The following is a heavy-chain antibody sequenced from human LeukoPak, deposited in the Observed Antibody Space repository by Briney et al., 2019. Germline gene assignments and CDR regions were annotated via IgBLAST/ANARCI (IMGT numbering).Heavy chain of an antibody. CDR3: ATPGKSSWYQIRR. V-gene: IGHV4-59*01. J-gene: IGHJ4*02. CDR2: IYYSGST. Sequence: SETLSLTCTVSGGSISSYYWSWIRQPPGKGLEWIGYIYYSGSTNYNPSLKSRVTISVDTSKNQFSLKLSSVTAADTAVYYCATPGKSSWYQIRRWGQGTLVTVSS. CDR1: GGSISSYY. D-gene: IGHD6-19*01.